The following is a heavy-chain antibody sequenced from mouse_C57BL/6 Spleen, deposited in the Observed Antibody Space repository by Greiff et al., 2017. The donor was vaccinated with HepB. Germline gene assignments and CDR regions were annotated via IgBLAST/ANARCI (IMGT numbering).Heavy chain of an antibody. D-gene: IGHD1-1*01. Sequence: QVQLQQSGAELAKPGASVKLSCKASGYTFTSYWMHWVKQRPGQGLEWIGYINPSSGYTKYNQKFKDKATLTADKSSSTAYMQLSSLTSEDSAVHYCATHYYGSSYGFADWGKGTLVTVSA. V-gene: IGHV1-7*01. CDR2: INPSSGYT. CDR3: ATHYYGSSYGFAD. J-gene: IGHJ3*01. CDR1: GYTFTSYW.